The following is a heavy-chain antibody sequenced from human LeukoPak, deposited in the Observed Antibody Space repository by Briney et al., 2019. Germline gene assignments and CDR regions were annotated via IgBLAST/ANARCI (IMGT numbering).Heavy chain of an antibody. CDR2: ISAYNGNP. D-gene: IGHD3-10*01. J-gene: IGHJ4*02. V-gene: IGHV1-18*01. Sequence: EASVQVSCKASGYTFTSYGISWVRQAPGQGLEWMGWISAYNGNPNYAPKLQGRATMTTDTSTSTAYMELTSLSSDDAAVYYCARNSRNYYGAGRGLADYWGQGTLVTVSS. CDR3: ARNSRNYYGAGRGLADY. CDR1: GYTFTSYG.